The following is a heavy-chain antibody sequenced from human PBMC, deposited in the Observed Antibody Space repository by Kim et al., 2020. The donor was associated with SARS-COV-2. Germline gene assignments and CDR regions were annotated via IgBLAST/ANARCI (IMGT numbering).Heavy chain of an antibody. V-gene: IGHV4-59*01. CDR3: ASSTSPYWFDP. D-gene: IGHD2-2*01. J-gene: IGHJ5*02. Sequence: NYNPSLKSRVTISVDTSKNQFSLKLSSVTAADTAVYYCASSTSPYWFDPWGQGTLVTVSS.